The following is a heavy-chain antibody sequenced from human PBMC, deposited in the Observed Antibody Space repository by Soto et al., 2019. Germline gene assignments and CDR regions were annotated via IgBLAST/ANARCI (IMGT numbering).Heavy chain of an antibody. CDR2: ISAYNGNT. V-gene: IGHV1-18*01. CDR1: GYTFTSYG. Sequence: GASVKVSFKASGYTFTSYGISWVRQAPGQGLEWMGWISAYNGNTNYAQKLQGRVTMTTDTSTSTAYMELRSLRSDDTAVYYCARDIGEAGYDFWSGPRDAFDIWGQGTMVTVSS. J-gene: IGHJ3*02. D-gene: IGHD3-3*01. CDR3: ARDIGEAGYDFWSGPRDAFDI.